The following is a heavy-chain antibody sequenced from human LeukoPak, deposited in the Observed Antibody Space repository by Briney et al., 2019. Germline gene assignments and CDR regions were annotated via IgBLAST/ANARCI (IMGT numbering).Heavy chain of an antibody. D-gene: IGHD1-7*01. CDR3: ARDRNYGLPHNWFDP. CDR1: GYTFTSYA. Sequence: GASVKVSCKVSGYTFTSYAMHWVRQAPGQRLEWMGWINAGNGNTKYSQKFQGRVTITRDTSASTAYMELSSLRSEDTAVYYCARDRNYGLPHNWFDPWGQGTLVTVSS. V-gene: IGHV1-3*01. J-gene: IGHJ5*02. CDR2: INAGNGNT.